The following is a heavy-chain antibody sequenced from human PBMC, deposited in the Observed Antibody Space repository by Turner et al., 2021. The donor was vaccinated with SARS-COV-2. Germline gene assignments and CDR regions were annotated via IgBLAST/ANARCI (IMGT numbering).Heavy chain of an antibody. D-gene: IGHD3-3*01. J-gene: IGHJ4*02. CDR1: GGSLSGYY. CDR2: VHPYETT. CDR3: ARGDDPRKSGVV. Sequence: QVQLQQWGAGPLKPSETLSLICAVNGGSLSGYYWTWIRQPPGKGLEWIGEVHPYETTSYNPTLKSRVSMSVDTSKNQFSLKLNAVTAADTAFYYCARGDDPRKSGVVWGQGTLVTVSS. V-gene: IGHV4-34*01.